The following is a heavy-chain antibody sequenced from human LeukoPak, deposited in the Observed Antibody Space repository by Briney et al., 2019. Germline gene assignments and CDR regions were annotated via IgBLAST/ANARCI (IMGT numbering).Heavy chain of an antibody. CDR1: GGSISSYY. Sequence: PSETLSLTCTVSGGSISSYYWSWIRQPPGKGLEWIGYIYYSGSTNYNPSLKSRVTISVDTSKNQFSLKLSSVTADDTAVYYCVCGIVGATIYFDYWGQGTLVTVSS. D-gene: IGHD1-26*01. CDR3: VCGIVGATIYFDY. V-gene: IGHV4-59*01. CDR2: IYYSGST. J-gene: IGHJ4*02.